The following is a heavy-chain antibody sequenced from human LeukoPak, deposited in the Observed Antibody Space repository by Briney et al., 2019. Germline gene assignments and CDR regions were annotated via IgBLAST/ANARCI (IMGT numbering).Heavy chain of an antibody. J-gene: IGHJ6*03. CDR1: GFTFSSYS. Sequence: GGSLRLSCAASGFTFSSYSMNWVRQAPGKGLERVSSIRSSSSYVYYADSVKGRFTISRDNAKNSLYLQMNSLRAEDTAVYYSARGGYSYGWPYYYYYYMDVWGKGTTVTVSS. CDR2: IRSSSSYV. CDR3: ARGGYSYGWPYYYYYYMDV. D-gene: IGHD5-18*01. V-gene: IGHV3-21*01.